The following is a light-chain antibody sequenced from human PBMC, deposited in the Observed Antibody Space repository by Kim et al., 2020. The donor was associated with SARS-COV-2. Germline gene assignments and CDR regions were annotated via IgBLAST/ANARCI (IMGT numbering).Light chain of an antibody. CDR2: DVT. J-gene: IGLJ1*01. V-gene: IGLV2-14*01. CDR1: SSDVGGQIY. Sequence: QSALTQPASVSGFTGQTVTISCTGTSSDVGGQIYVSWYQQHPDKAPKLMIYDVTKRPPGVSDRFSGSKSGNTASLTISGLQSEDDADYYCSSSTSANTYLFGTGTQLTVL. CDR3: SSSTSANTYL.